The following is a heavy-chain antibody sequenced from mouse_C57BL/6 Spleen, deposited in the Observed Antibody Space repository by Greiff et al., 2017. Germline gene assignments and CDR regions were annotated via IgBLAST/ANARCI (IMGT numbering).Heavy chain of an antibody. D-gene: IGHD2-3*01. J-gene: IGHJ3*01. Sequence: EVQVVEPGEGLVKPGGSLKLSCAASGFTFSSYAMSWVRQTPEKRLEWVAYISRGGDYIDYADTVKGRFTLSGDNARNTLYLQMSSLKSEDTAMYYCARVDGYLFAYWGQGALVTVSA. V-gene: IGHV5S21*01. CDR2: ISRGGDYI. CDR1: GFTFSSYA. CDR3: ARVDGYLFAY.